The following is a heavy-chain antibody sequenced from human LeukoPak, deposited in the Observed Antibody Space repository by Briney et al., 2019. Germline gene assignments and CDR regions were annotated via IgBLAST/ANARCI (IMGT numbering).Heavy chain of an antibody. CDR3: AKDRGPYGGDYFDY. V-gene: IGHV3-23*01. Sequence: PGGSLRLSCAASGFTVSSNYMSWVRQAPGKGLEWVSAISGSGGSTYYADSVKGRFTISRDNSKNTLYLQMNSLRAEDTAVYYCAKDRGPYGGDYFDYWGQGTLVTVSS. D-gene: IGHD3-10*01. CDR2: ISGSGGST. J-gene: IGHJ4*02. CDR1: GFTVSSNY.